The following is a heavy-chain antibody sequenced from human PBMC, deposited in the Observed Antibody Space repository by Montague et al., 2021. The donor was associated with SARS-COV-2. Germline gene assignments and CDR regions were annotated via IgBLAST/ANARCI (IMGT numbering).Heavy chain of an antibody. CDR2: IFHSGIT. D-gene: IGHD1-20*01. Sequence: SETLSLTCSVSGGPIGSYYWSWIRQSPGKGLEWIGYIFHSGITDYNPSLKSRVTISVDMSKNQFSLQLNSVTAADSAVYYCARTEYNWNDWFDPWGQGTLVTVSS. J-gene: IGHJ5*02. V-gene: IGHV4-59*13. CDR1: GGPIGSYY. CDR3: ARTEYNWNDWFDP.